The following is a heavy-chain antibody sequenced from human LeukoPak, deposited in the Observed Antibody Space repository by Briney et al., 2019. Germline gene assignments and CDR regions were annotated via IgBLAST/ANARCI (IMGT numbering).Heavy chain of an antibody. V-gene: IGHV4-4*02. CDR1: GGAISSSNW. Sequence: SGTLSLTCAVSGGAISSSNWWSCVRQPPGKGLESFGDIYHSGSTNYNPSLKSRVTISVDKSKNQFSLKLSSVTAADTAVYYCARAKSSGPLDYWGQGTLVTVSS. CDR3: ARAKSSGPLDY. CDR2: IYHSGST. D-gene: IGHD6-19*01. J-gene: IGHJ4*02.